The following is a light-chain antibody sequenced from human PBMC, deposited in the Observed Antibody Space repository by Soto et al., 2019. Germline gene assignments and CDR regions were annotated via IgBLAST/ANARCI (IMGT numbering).Light chain of an antibody. CDR2: GAS. Sequence: VLTQSPGTLSLSAGDRATLSCRASQSVSSNSLAWYQQKPGQAPRLLIYGASSRATGIPDRFTGSGPGTDFTLTISRLEPEDFAVYYCQHYGNSPRAFGQGTKVDIK. J-gene: IGKJ1*01. CDR1: QSVSSNS. V-gene: IGKV3-20*01. CDR3: QHYGNSPRA.